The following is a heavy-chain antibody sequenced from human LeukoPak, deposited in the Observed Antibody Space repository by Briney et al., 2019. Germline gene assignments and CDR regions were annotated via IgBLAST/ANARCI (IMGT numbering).Heavy chain of an antibody. D-gene: IGHD1-26*01. V-gene: IGHV4-39*01. CDR1: GGSISSSSYY. CDR3: ARRTPSGSYDY. J-gene: IGHJ4*02. Sequence: PSETLSLTCTVSGGSISSSSYYWGWIRQPPGKGLEWIGSIYYSGSTYYNPSLKSRVTISVDTSKNQFSLKLSSVTAADTAVYYCARRTPSGSYDYWGQGTLVTVSS. CDR2: IYYSGST.